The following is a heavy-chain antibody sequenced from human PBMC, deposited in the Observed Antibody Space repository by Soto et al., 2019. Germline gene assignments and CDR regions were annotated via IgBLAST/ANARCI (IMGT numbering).Heavy chain of an antibody. CDR3: ARKVGDYFDY. Sequence: SETLSLTCTVSGGSISSYYWSWIRQPPGKGLEWIGYIYYSGSTNYNPSLKSRVTISVDTSKNQFSLKLSSVTTADTAVYYCARKVGDYFDYWGQGTRVTVSS. CDR1: GGSISSYY. D-gene: IGHD3-10*01. CDR2: IYYSGST. J-gene: IGHJ4*02. V-gene: IGHV4-59*01.